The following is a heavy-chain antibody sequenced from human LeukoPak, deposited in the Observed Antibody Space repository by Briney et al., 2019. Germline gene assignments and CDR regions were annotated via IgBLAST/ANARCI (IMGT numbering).Heavy chain of an antibody. CDR1: GFTFSSNY. Sequence: GGSLRLSCVASGFTFSSNYMSWVRQAPGKGLKWVSVIYSGGSTYYADSVKGRFTISRDNSKNTLYLQMNSLRAEDTAVYYCARRPPTNWGLDYWGQGTLVTVSS. J-gene: IGHJ4*02. CDR3: ARRPPTNWGLDY. CDR2: IYSGGST. D-gene: IGHD7-27*01. V-gene: IGHV3-53*01.